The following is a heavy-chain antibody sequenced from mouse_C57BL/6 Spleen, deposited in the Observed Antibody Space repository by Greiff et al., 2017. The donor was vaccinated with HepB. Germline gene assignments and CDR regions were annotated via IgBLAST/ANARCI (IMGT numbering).Heavy chain of an antibody. CDR3: ANVRGSGSFTALAY. CDR2: IHPSDSDT. D-gene: IGHD3-2*02. Sequence: VQLQQPGAELVKPGASVKVSCKASGYTFTSYWMHWVKQRPGQGLEWIGRIHPSDSDTNYNQKFKGKATLTVDKSSSTAYMQLSSLTSEDSAVYYCANVRGSGSFTALAYWGQGTLVTVSA. V-gene: IGHV1-74*01. CDR1: GYTFTSYW. J-gene: IGHJ3*01.